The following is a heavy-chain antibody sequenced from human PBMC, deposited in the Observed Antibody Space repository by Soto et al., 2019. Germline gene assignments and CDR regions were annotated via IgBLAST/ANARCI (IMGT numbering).Heavy chain of an antibody. J-gene: IGHJ4*02. V-gene: IGHV1-69*13. D-gene: IGHD6-13*01. Sequence: SVKASCKASGGTFSSYAISWVRQAPGQGLEWMGGIIPIFGTANYAQKFQGRVTITADESTSTAYMELSSLRSEDTAVYYCARGNPLIAAAASPRYYFDYWGQGTLVTVSS. CDR3: ARGNPLIAAAASPRYYFDY. CDR2: IIPIFGTA. CDR1: GGTFSSYA.